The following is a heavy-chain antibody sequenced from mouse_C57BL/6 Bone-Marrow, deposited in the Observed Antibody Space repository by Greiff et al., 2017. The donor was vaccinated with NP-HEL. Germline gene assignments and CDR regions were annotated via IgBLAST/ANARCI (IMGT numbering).Heavy chain of an antibody. CDR3: ERESDGSSTCDE. Sequence: VQLQQSGAELVKPGASVKLSCKASGYTFTSYLMHWVKQRPGRGLEWIGSIDPNSGGTKYNEKFKSKATLTVDKPSSTTYMQLNSLTSEDSAVYDCERESDGSSTCDEGGQGTTLTVSS. J-gene: IGHJ2*01. D-gene: IGHD1-1*01. V-gene: IGHV1-72*01. CDR2: IDPNSGGT. CDR1: GYTFTSYL.